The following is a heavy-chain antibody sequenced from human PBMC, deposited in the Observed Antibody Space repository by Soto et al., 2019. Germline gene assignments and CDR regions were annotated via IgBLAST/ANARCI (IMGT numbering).Heavy chain of an antibody. Sequence: ASVKVSCKASGYTFTSYAMDWVRQAPGQRLEWMGWINAGNGNTKYSQKFQGRVTITRDTSTSTVYMELSSLRSEDTAVYYCARDFSYESSGKRGDYGMDVWGQGTTVTVSS. CDR1: GYTFTSYA. CDR2: INAGNGNT. J-gene: IGHJ6*02. V-gene: IGHV1-3*01. D-gene: IGHD1-26*01. CDR3: ARDFSYESSGKRGDYGMDV.